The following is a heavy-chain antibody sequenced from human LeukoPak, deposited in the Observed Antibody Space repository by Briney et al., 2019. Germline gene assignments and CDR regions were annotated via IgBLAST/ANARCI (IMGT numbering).Heavy chain of an antibody. D-gene: IGHD2-21*01. V-gene: IGHV1-18*03. CDR3: ARDQTLYCGGDCYDAFDI. CDR1: GYTFTSYG. J-gene: IGHJ3*02. Sequence: ASVKVSCKASGYTFTSYGISWVRQAPGQGLEWMGWISAYNGNTNYAQKLQGRVTMTTDTSTSTAYMELRSLRSDDMAVYYCARDQTLYCGGDCYDAFDIWGQGTMVTVSS. CDR2: ISAYNGNT.